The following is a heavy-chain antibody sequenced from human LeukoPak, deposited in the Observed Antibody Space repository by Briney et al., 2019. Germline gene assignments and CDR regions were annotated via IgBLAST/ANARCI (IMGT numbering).Heavy chain of an antibody. CDR1: GFTVSSNY. J-gene: IGHJ4*02. D-gene: IGHD2-15*01. Sequence: VGYLRLSCAGSGFTVSSNYMSWVRQAPGKGLDWVYVIYSGGSTYYADSVKGRFTISRDNSKNTLYLQMNSMRAEDPDGYYGERQDATLRSLDYWAQGILVTVSS. CDR3: ERQDATLRSLDY. CDR2: IYSGGST. V-gene: IGHV3-53*01.